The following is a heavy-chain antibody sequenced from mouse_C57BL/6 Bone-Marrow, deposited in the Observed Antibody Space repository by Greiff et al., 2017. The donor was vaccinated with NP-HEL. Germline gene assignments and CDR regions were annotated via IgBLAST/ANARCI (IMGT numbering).Heavy chain of an antibody. D-gene: IGHD2-5*01. CDR1: GYTFTSYW. V-gene: IGHV1-52*01. Sequence: QVQLQQPGAELVRPGSSVKLSCKASGYTFTSYWMHWVKQRPIQGLEWIGNIDPSDSETHYNQKFKDKATLTVDKSSSTAYMQLSSLTSEDSAVYYCAKSFPYYSNAWFAYWGQGTMVTVSA. CDR2: IDPSDSET. CDR3: AKSFPYYSNAWFAY. J-gene: IGHJ3*01.